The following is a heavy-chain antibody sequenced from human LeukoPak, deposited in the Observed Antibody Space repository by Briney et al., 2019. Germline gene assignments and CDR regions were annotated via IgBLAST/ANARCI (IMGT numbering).Heavy chain of an antibody. CDR2: IWSDGSNK. J-gene: IGHJ4*02. D-gene: IGHD1-1*01. CDR3: AKDWGTTGTTGWMFDY. V-gene: IGHV3-33*04. Sequence: GMSLRLSCAASGFTFRGSGMHWVRQAPGKGLEWVAVIWSDGSNKYYTDSVKGRFTICRDNSKNTVYLHMNSLSAEDTAVYYCAKDWGTTGTTGWMFDYWGQGTPVTVSS. CDR1: GFTFRGSG.